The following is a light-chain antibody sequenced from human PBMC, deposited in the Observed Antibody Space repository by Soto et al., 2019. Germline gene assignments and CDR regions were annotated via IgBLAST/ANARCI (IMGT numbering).Light chain of an antibody. V-gene: IGKV3-11*01. CDR1: LSVSTS. CDR3: QQRSKWPLT. J-gene: IGKJ4*01. Sequence: EIVLTQSPVTLSLSPGGRATLSCRASLSVSTSLDWCQQKPGQSPRLLIYDAAHRATGIPVRFSGGGSGTDFTLTISSLEPEDSAVYYCQQRSKWPLTFGGGTKVDIK. CDR2: DAA.